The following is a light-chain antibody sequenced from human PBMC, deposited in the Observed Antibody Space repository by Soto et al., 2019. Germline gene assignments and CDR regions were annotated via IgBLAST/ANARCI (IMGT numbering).Light chain of an antibody. J-gene: IGKJ3*01. Sequence: EIVMTQSPAPLSVSPGERATLSCRASQSVSRNLAWYQQKPGQAPRLLIYGASTRATGIPARFSGSGSGTEFTLTISSLQSEDFAVYYCQQYNNWPRTFGPGTKVDIK. CDR3: QQYNNWPRT. V-gene: IGKV3-15*01. CDR2: GAS. CDR1: QSVSRN.